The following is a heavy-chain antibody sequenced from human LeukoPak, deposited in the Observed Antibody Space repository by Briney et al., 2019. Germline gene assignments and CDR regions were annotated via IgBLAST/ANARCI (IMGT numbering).Heavy chain of an antibody. J-gene: IGHJ4*02. CDR3: TKVALVAAGSDY. CDR1: GFTFSSYA. D-gene: IGHD6-13*01. CDR2: ISGSDDST. Sequence: GGSLRLSCEASGFTFSSYAMTWVRQAPGKGLEWVSAISGSDDSTYYADSVKGRFTISRDNSKNTLYLQMNSLRDEDTAVYYCTKVALVAAGSDYWGQGTLVTVSS. V-gene: IGHV3-23*01.